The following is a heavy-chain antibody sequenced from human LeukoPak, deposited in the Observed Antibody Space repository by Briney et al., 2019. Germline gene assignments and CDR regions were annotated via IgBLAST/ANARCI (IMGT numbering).Heavy chain of an antibody. V-gene: IGHV1-18*01. J-gene: IGHJ4*02. CDR2: ISAYNGNT. Sequence: AASVKVSCKASGYTFTSYGISWVRQPPGQGLEWMGWISAYNGNTNYAQTLQSRVTMTTDTSTGTAYMELRSLRSDDTAVYYCARGHGDYVGYWGQGTLVTVSS. CDR1: GYTFTSYG. D-gene: IGHD4-17*01. CDR3: ARGHGDYVGY.